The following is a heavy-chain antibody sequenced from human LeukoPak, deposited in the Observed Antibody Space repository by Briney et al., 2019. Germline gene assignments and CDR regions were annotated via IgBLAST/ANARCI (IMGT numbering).Heavy chain of an antibody. CDR3: AKTMAVAGHDTFDI. J-gene: IGHJ3*02. V-gene: IGHV3-23*01. CDR1: GFSFSNYA. CDR2: ISGSGGNT. Sequence: GGSLRLSCAASGFSFSNYAMSWVRQAPGKGLEWVSSISGSGGNTHYADTVKGRFTISRDNSKNTQYLQMNSLRAADTAVYYCAKTMAVAGHDTFDIWGQGTMVTVSS. D-gene: IGHD6-19*01.